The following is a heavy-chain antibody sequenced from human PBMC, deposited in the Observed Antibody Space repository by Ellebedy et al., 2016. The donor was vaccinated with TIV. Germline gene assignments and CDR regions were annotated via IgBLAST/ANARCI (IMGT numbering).Heavy chain of an antibody. D-gene: IGHD3-22*01. V-gene: IGHV4-30-2*01. CDR3: AAYDTGHYYRDY. CDR1: GVSISRGTYS. CDR2: IYHSGST. Sequence: SETLSLXCAVSGVSISRGTYSWSWIRQPPGKGLQWIGYIYHSGSTFYNPSLKSRVTISLDGSKNQFSLNLTSVTAADTAVYYCAAYDTGHYYRDYWGQGTLVTVSS. J-gene: IGHJ4*02.